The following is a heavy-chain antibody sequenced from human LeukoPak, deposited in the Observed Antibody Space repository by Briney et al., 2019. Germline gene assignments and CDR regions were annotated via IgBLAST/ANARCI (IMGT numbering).Heavy chain of an antibody. V-gene: IGHV4-34*01. CDR3: ARGVYGDYFYFDY. D-gene: IGHD4-17*01. CDR1: GGSFSRSF. CDR2: INHSGST. Sequence: SETLSLTCAVSGGSFSRSFWSWIRQPPGKGLEWIGEINHSGSTNYSPSLKSRVTISVDTSKFQFSLKLSPVTAADTAIYYCARGVYGDYFYFDYWGQGTPVTVSS. J-gene: IGHJ4*02.